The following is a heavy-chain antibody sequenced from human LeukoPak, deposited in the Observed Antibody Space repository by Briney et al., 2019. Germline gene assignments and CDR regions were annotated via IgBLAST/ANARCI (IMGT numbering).Heavy chain of an antibody. CDR2: INPSAGNT. Sequence: GASVKVSCKASGYTFTSYFMHWVRQAPGQGLEWMGLINPSAGNTNYAQKFQGRVTLTRDTSTSTVYMDLGSLRADDTAVYYCARDNVQIGSRLADFWGQGTLVTVSS. D-gene: IGHD2-8*01. V-gene: IGHV1-46*01. CDR3: ARDNVQIGSRLADF. J-gene: IGHJ4*02. CDR1: GYTFTSYF.